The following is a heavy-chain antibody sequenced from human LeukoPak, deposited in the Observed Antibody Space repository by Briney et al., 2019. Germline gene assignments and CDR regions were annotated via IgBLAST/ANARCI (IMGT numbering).Heavy chain of an antibody. V-gene: IGHV1-18*04. CDR1: GYTLTNYG. J-gene: IGHJ4*02. D-gene: IGHD2-2*01. CDR2: ISANNGET. CDR3: ARVPPSAHQLLSSDY. Sequence: GASLKLSCKASGYTLTNYGTSWVRQAPGQGLEWMAWISANNGETRYAQNLQGRLTMTTDTSTSTAYMELRSLRPDDTAVYYCARVPPSAHQLLSSDYWGQGTQVTVSS.